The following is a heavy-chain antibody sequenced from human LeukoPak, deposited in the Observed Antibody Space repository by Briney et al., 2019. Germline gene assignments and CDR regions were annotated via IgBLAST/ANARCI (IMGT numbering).Heavy chain of an antibody. CDR1: GGSFSGYY. V-gene: IGHV4-34*01. D-gene: IGHD2-15*01. CDR3: ARGPRGGGSPSNPSKRFDY. CDR2: INHSGST. J-gene: IGHJ4*02. Sequence: PSETLSLTCAVYGGSFSGYYWSWIRQPPGKGLEWIGEINHSGSTNYNPSLKSRVTISVDTSKNQFSLKPSSVTAADTAVYYCARGPRGGGSPSNPSKRFDYWGQGTLVTVSS.